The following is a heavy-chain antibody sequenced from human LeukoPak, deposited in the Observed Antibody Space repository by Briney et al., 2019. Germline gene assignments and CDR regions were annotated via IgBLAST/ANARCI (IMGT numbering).Heavy chain of an antibody. CDR2: IIPILGIA. J-gene: IGHJ4*02. V-gene: IGHV1-69*04. CDR3: ASGKGEVVPAG. D-gene: IGHD2-2*01. CDR1: GGTFSSYA. Sequence: ASVKVSCKASGGTFSSYAISWVRQAPGQGLEWMGRIIPILGIANYAQKFQGRVTITADKSTSTAYMELSSLRSEDTAVYYCASGKGEVVPAGWGQGTLVTVSS.